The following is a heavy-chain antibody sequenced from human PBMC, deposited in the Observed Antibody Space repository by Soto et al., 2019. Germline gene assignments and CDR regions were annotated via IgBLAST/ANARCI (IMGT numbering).Heavy chain of an antibody. J-gene: IGHJ3*02. D-gene: IGHD6-25*01. CDR2: IYHSGST. CDR1: GDSISSGDYS. V-gene: IGHV4-30-2*01. Sequence: QLQLQESGSGLVKPSQTLSLTCAVSGDSISSGDYSWGWIRQPPGKGLEWIGYIYHSGSTYYNPSLKSRVTISVDRSKNQFSLKLSSVTAADTAVYYCARAYSSGWPNAFYIWGQGTMVTVSS. CDR3: ARAYSSGWPNAFYI.